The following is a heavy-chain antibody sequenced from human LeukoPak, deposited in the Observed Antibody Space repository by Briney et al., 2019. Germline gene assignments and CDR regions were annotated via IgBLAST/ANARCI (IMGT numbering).Heavy chain of an antibody. CDR1: GYTFTGYY. D-gene: IGHD6-19*01. Sequence: ASVKVSCKASGYTFTGYYMHWVRQAPGQGLEWRGWIDPDSGGTNYAQKFPGRVTMTNDTSISTAYMELSRLRSDDTAVYWCARGYSSGSSYYFDYWGQGTLVTVSS. CDR2: IDPDSGGT. CDR3: ARGYSSGSSYYFDY. J-gene: IGHJ4*02. V-gene: IGHV1-2*02.